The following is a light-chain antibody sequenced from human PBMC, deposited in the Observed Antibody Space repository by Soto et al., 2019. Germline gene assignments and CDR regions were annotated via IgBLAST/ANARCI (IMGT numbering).Light chain of an antibody. J-gene: IGLJ1*01. CDR2: DVT. CDR3: NSYSGGNSLYV. Sequence: QSALTQPASVAGSPGQSITIPCNGTSNDIGGYNFVSWFQQHTGKAPKLLICDVTRRPSGVSDRFSGSKSGNTASLTISGLQAEDEADYYCNSYSGGNSLYVFGSVTMVTVL. V-gene: IGLV2-14*01. CDR1: SNDIGGYNF.